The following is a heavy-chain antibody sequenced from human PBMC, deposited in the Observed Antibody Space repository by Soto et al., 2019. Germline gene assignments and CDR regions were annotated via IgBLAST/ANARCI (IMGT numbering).Heavy chain of an antibody. D-gene: IGHD5-12*01. CDR3: ASRPRNGYNR. CDR1: GGSFSNSA. CDR2: IIPIFNTP. Sequence: QVQLVQSGAELKKPGSSVKVSCKSSGGSFSNSAVTWVRQAPGQGLEWMGGIIPIFNTPNYAQKFQGRVAFTADDSTATAYMKLTSLTSEDTAVYYCASRPRNGYNRWGQGTLVTVSS. J-gene: IGHJ4*02. V-gene: IGHV1-69*01.